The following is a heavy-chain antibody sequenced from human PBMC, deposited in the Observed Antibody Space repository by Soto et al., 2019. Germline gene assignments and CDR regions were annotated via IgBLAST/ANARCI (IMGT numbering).Heavy chain of an antibody. CDR3: ARETYYDVWSGPYYGMDV. CDR1: GFTFSSYA. D-gene: IGHD3-3*01. V-gene: IGHV3-30-3*01. J-gene: IGHJ6*02. CDR2: ISYDGSNK. Sequence: QVQLVESGGGVVQPGRSLRLSCAASGFTFSSYAMHWVRQAPGKGLEWVAVISYDGSNKYYADSVKGRFTISRDNSKNTLYLQMNSLRAEDTALYYCARETYYDVWSGPYYGMDVWGQGTTVTVSS.